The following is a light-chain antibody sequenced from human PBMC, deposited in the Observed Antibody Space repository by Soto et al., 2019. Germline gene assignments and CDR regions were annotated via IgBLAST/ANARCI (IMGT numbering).Light chain of an antibody. CDR1: QSVYNN. Sequence: EIVLTQSPSTLSVPPGETATLSCRASQSVYNNLAWYQQRPGQAPRLLIHGASTRATGVPAKVSGSGSGAEFTLTISSLQSEDFAVYYCQQHDRWPRTFGQGTKVDIK. CDR2: GAS. V-gene: IGKV3-15*01. CDR3: QQHDRWPRT. J-gene: IGKJ1*01.